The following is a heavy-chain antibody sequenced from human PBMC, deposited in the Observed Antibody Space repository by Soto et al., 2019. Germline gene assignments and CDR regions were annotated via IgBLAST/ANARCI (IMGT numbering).Heavy chain of an antibody. CDR3: ARLGRDGFFDY. J-gene: IGHJ4*02. Sequence: DEQLVESGGGLVQPGGSLRLSCAASGFIFSSYDMHWVRQATGKGLEWVSAIGTAGDTYYPGSVKGRFTISRENAKNSLYLQMNSLRAGDTAVYYCARLGRDGFFDYWGQGTLVTVSS. V-gene: IGHV3-13*04. D-gene: IGHD2-15*01. CDR2: IGTAGDT. CDR1: GFIFSSYD.